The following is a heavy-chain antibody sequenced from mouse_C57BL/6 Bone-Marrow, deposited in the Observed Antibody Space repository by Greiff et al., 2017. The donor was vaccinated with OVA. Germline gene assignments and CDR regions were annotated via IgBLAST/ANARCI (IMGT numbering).Heavy chain of an antibody. D-gene: IGHD1-1*01. J-gene: IGHJ1*03. V-gene: IGHV3-1*01. CDR2: ISYSGST. CDR1: GYSITSGYD. CDR3: ARERPYYGSSYWYFDV. Sequence: EVHLVESGPGMVKPSQSLSLTCTVTGYSITSGYDWHWIRHFPGNKLEWMGYISYSGSTNYNPSLKSRISITHDTSKNHFFLKLNSVTTEDTATYYCARERPYYGSSYWYFDVWGTGTTVTVSS.